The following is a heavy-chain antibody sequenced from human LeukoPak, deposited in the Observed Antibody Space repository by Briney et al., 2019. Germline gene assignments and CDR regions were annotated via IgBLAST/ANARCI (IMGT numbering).Heavy chain of an antibody. CDR2: ISYDGSNK. J-gene: IGHJ4*02. CDR3: ARDRGRYYDSRGFYWGYYFDS. V-gene: IGHV3-30*03. Sequence: GGSLRLSCAASGFTFSSYGMHWVRQAPGKGLEWVAVISYDGSNKYYADSVKGRFTISRDNSKDTLYLQMSSVRVDDTAVYYCARDRGRYYDSRGFYWGYYFDSWGQGILVTVST. D-gene: IGHD3-22*01. CDR1: GFTFSSYG.